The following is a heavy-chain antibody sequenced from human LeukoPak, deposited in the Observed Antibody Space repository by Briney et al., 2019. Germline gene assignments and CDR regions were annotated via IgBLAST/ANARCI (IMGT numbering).Heavy chain of an antibody. CDR3: ARVLSSSGAFDY. D-gene: IGHD6-19*01. V-gene: IGHV4-31*03. J-gene: IGHJ4*02. Sequence: SETLSLTCTVSGGSISSGGYYWSWIRQHPGKGLEWIGYIYYSGSTYYNPSLKSRVTISVDTSKNQFSLKLSSVTAADTAVYHCARVLSSSGAFDYWGQGTLVTVSS. CDR2: IYYSGST. CDR1: GGSISSGGYY.